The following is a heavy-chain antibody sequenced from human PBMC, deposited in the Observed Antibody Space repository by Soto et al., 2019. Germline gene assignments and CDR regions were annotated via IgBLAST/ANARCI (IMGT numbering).Heavy chain of an antibody. CDR3: ARFVRHQLPTIDF. CDR1: GYTFTSYD. D-gene: IGHD2-2*01. V-gene: IGHV1-8*01. Sequence: QVQLVQSGAEVKEPGASVRVSCKGSGYTFTSYDINWVRQATGQGLEWMGWMNPESRNTGYAQKFQGRVTMTRDTSICTAYMELTSLRSEDTAVYYCARFVRHQLPTIDFWGQGTLVTVSS. CDR2: MNPESRNT. J-gene: IGHJ4*02.